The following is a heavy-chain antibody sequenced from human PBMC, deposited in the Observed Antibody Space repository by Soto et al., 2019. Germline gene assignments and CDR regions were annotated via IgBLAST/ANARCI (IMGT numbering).Heavy chain of an antibody. J-gene: IGHJ4*02. D-gene: IGHD2-2*01. CDR1: GFTFSSSA. CDR3: EKSNLYCSSTSCYDY. Sequence: PGGSLRLSCAASGFTFSSSAMSWVRQAPGKGLEWVSVISGSGGRTYYADSVKGRFTISRDNSKNTLYLQMSGLRAEDTAVYYCEKSNLYCSSTSCYDYWGQGTLVTVSS. CDR2: ISGSGGRT. V-gene: IGHV3-23*01.